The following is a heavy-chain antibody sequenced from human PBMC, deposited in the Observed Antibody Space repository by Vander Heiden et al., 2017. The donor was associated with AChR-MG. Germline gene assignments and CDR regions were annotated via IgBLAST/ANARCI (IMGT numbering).Heavy chain of an antibody. J-gene: IGHJ6*02. D-gene: IGHD2-2*02. CDR3: ARGGRGCSSTSCYKGGDYYYGMDV. Sequence: QVQLVQSGAVVKKPGSSVQVSCKSSGRPFSSYATRWLRQAPGQGLEWMGGIIPIFGTANYAQKFQGRGTITEDKSTNTAYMELSSLRSEDTAVYYCARGGRGCSSTSCYKGGDYYYGMDVWGQGTTVTVSS. CDR2: IIPIFGTA. CDR1: GRPFSSYA. V-gene: IGHV1-69*06.